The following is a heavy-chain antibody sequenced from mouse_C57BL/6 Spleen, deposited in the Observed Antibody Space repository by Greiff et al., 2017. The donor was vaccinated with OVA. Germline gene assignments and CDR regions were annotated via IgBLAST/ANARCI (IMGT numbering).Heavy chain of an antibody. CDR3: ARSGGYHGAMDY. CDR1: GYAFSSYW. J-gene: IGHJ4*01. V-gene: IGHV1-80*01. CDR2: IYPGDGDT. Sequence: QVQLKESGAELVKPGASVKISCKASGYAFSSYWMNWVKQRPGKGLEWIGQIYPGDGDTNYNGKFKGKATLTADKSSSTAYMQLSSLTSEDSAVYFCARSGGYHGAMDYWGQGTSVTVSS. D-gene: IGHD1-1*02.